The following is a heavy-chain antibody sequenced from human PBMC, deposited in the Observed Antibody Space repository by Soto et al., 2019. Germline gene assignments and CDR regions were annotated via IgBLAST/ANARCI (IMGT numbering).Heavy chain of an antibody. CDR1: GYTFTSYY. CDR2: INPSGGST. V-gene: IGHV1-46*03. J-gene: IGHJ4*02. Sequence: ASVKVSCKASGYTFTSYYMHWVRQAPGQGLEWMGIINPSGGSTSYAQKFQGRVTMTRDTSTSTVYMELSSLRSEDTAVYYCARGVVGEYSGYDLSYWGQGTLVTVSS. CDR3: ARGVVGEYSGYDLSY. D-gene: IGHD5-12*01.